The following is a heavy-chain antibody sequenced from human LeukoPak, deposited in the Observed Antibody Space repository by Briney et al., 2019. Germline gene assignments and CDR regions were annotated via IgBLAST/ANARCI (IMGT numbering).Heavy chain of an antibody. Sequence: GGSLRLSCAASGFTFSSYAMTWVRQAPGKGLQWVSAVSGSGAHTYYADSVKGRFTISRDNSKNTLYLQMNSLRAEDTAIYYCAKNGDRGAYCTGGTCYPYFYYYMDVWGKGTTVTI. V-gene: IGHV3-23*01. CDR2: VSGSGAHT. CDR3: AKNGDRGAYCTGGTCYPYFYYYMDV. CDR1: GFTFSSYA. J-gene: IGHJ6*03. D-gene: IGHD2-15*01.